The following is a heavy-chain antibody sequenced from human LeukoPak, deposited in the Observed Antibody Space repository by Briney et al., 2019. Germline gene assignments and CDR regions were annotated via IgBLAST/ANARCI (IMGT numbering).Heavy chain of an antibody. V-gene: IGHV3-23*01. CDR3: AKLGGHPLHNYYVGV. D-gene: IGHD3-16*01. CDR1: GFTFSSYA. J-gene: IGHJ6*03. CDR2: ILDSGYST. Sequence: GGSLRLSCAASGFTFSSYAMSWVRQAPGKGLEWVSGILDSGYSTYYANSVKGRFTISRDNSNNTLYLQMDSLRAEDTAVYYCAKLGGHPLHNYYVGVWGKGTTVAVSS.